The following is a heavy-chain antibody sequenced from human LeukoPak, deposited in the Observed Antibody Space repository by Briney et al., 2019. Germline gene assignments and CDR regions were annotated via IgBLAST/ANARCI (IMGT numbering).Heavy chain of an antibody. CDR3: ARVRSHYDSSGNFDY. Sequence: ASVKVSCKASGYTFTSYYMHWVGQAPGQGVEGVGIIDPSGGSTSYAQKFQGRVTMTRDTSTSTVYMELSSLRSEDTAVYYCARVRSHYDSSGNFDYWGQGTLVTVSS. J-gene: IGHJ4*02. CDR1: GYTFTSYY. D-gene: IGHD3-22*01. CDR2: IDPSGGST. V-gene: IGHV1-46*01.